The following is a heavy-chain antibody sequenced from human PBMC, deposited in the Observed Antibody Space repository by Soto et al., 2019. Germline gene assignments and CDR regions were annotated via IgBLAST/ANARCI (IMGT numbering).Heavy chain of an antibody. J-gene: IGHJ4*02. V-gene: IGHV1-69*02. CDR2: IIPILGIA. CDR3: ARARITIFGVVDYFDS. D-gene: IGHD3-3*01. Sequence: ASVKVSCKASGGTFSSYTISWVRQAPGQGLEWMGRIIPILGIANYAQKFQGRVTITADKSTSTAYMELSSLRSEDTAVYYCARARITIFGVVDYFDSWGQGTLVTVSS. CDR1: GGTFSSYT.